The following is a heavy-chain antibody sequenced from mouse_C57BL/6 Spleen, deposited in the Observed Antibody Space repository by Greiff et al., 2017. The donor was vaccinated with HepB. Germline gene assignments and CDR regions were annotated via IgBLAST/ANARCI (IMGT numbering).Heavy chain of an antibody. J-gene: IGHJ3*01. Sequence: VQLQQSGPELVKPGASVKISCKASGYAFSSSWMNWVKLRPGKGLEWIGRIYPGDGDTNYNGKFKGKATLTADKSSSTAYMQLSSLTSEDSAVYFCARGGGNYWFAYWGQGTLVTVSA. CDR2: IYPGDGDT. CDR3: ARGGGNYWFAY. CDR1: GYAFSSSW. D-gene: IGHD2-1*01. V-gene: IGHV1-82*01.